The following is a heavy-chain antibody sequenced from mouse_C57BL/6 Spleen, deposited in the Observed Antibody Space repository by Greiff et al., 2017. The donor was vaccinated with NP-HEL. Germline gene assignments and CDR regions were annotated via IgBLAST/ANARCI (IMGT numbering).Heavy chain of an antibody. CDR3: ARDRMDY. Sequence: EVQLVESGGGLLKPGGSLKLSCAASGFTFSSYAMSWVRQTPEKRLEWVATISDGGSYTYYPDNVKGRFTISRDNAKNNLYLQMSHLKSEDTAMYYCARDRMDYWGQGTSVTVSS. CDR1: GFTFSSYA. CDR2: ISDGGSYT. V-gene: IGHV5-4*01. J-gene: IGHJ4*01.